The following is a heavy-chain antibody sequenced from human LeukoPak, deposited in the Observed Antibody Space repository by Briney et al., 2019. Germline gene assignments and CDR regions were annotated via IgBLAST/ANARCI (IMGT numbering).Heavy chain of an antibody. CDR2: VIPILGIA. V-gene: IGHV1-69*04. D-gene: IGHD3-10*01. CDR1: GGTFSSYA. CDR3: AREWLNYYGSGSYYGMGV. J-gene: IGHJ6*02. Sequence: SVKVSCKASGGTFSSYAISWVRQAPGQGLEWMGRVIPILGIANYAQKFQGRVTITADKSTSTAYMELSSLRSEDTAVYYCAREWLNYYGSGSYYGMGVWGQGTTVTVSS.